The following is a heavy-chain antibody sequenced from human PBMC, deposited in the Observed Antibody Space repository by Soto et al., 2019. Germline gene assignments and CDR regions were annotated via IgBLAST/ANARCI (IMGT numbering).Heavy chain of an antibody. V-gene: IGHV3-48*01. J-gene: IGHJ4*02. CDR3: ARDSDWNDAFALDY. D-gene: IGHD1-1*01. CDR1: GFTFSSYS. Sequence: QPGGSLRLSCAASGFTFSSYSMNWVRQALGKGLEWVSYISSSSSTIYYADSVKGRFTISRDNAKNSLYLQMNSLRAEDTAVYYCARDSDWNDAFALDYWGQGTLVTVSS. CDR2: ISSSSSTI.